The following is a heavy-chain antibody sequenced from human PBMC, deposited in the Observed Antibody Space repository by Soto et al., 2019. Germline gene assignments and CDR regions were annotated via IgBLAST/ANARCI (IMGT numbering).Heavy chain of an antibody. CDR3: ARQGIFGVVIYFDY. CDR1: GGPITSNSYY. CDR2: IYHSGST. J-gene: IGHJ4*02. V-gene: IGHV4-39*01. Sequence: QLQLQESGPGLVKPSETLSLTCTVSGGPITSNSYYWAWIRQPPGKGLEWIGSIYHSGSTYYNPSLKSRVIISGDTSKNQFSLKLTSVTAADTAVYYCARQGIFGVVIYFDYWGQGTLVTVSS. D-gene: IGHD3-3*01.